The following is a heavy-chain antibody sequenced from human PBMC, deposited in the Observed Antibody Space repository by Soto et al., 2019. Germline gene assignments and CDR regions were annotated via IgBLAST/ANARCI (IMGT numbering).Heavy chain of an antibody. J-gene: IGHJ5*02. D-gene: IGHD3-22*01. V-gene: IGHV1-18*01. Sequence: ASVNVSCKASGCTFTSDCMSWVRQAPGQGLECMGWISAYNGNTNYAQKLQGRVTMTTDTSTSTAYMELRSLRSDDTAVYYCARVIHYYDSSGYYPNWFDPWGQGTQVTVSS. CDR3: ARVIHYYDSSGYYPNWFDP. CDR2: ISAYNGNT. CDR1: GCTFTSDC.